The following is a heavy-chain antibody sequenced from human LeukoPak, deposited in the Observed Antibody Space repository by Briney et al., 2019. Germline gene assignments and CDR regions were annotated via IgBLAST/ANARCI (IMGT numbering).Heavy chain of an antibody. Sequence: SETLSLTCTVSGASMRSYYWSWIRQPPGKGLEWIGYISYSGSTNYNPSLVGRVTISVDTSKTQFSLKLSSVTAADTAVYYCARRAMWQSYFDYWGQGTLVTVSS. CDR2: ISYSGST. J-gene: IGHJ4*02. CDR3: ARRAMWQSYFDY. V-gene: IGHV4-59*08. CDR1: GASMRSYY. D-gene: IGHD2-21*01.